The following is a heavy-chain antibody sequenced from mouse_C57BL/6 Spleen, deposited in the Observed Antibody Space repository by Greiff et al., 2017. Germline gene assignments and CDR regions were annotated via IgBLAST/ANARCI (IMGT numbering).Heavy chain of an antibody. J-gene: IGHJ2*01. V-gene: IGHV14-2*01. D-gene: IGHD3-2*02. CDR3: ARIRREYYFDY. CDR2: IDPEDGET. CDR1: GFNIQDYY. Sequence: VQLQQFGAELVKPGASVKLSCTASGFNIQDYYMHWVKQRTEQGLEWIGRIDPEDGETKYAPKFQGKATITADTSSNTAYLQLSSLTSEDTAVYYCARIRREYYFDYWGQGTTLTVSS.